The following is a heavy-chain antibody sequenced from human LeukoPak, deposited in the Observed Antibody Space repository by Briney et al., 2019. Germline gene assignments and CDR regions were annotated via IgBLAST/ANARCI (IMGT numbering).Heavy chain of an antibody. CDR1: GGSFSGYY. J-gene: IGHJ5*02. V-gene: IGHV4-34*01. CDR2: INHSGST. D-gene: IGHD3-10*01. CDR3: ARGRNGYYYGSGSYYP. Sequence: PSETLSLTCAAYGGSFSGYYWSWIRQPPGKGLEWIGEINHSGSTNYNPSLKNRVTISVDTSKNQFSLKLSSVTAADTAVYYCARGRNGYYYGSGSYYPWGQGTLVTVSS.